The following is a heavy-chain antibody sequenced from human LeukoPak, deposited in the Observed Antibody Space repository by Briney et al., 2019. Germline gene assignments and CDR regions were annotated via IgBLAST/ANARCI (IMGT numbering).Heavy chain of an antibody. CDR3: SSAAGAYRHKDLNPLNSFDP. CDR2: IYYSGSS. Sequence: SETLSLTCTVSGGSIFTSSYYWGWIRQPPGKGLEWIGTIYYSGSSYYNPSLKSRVTISVDTSKNQFSLKLTSVTAADTADYYCSSAAGAYRHKDLNPLNSFDPWGQGTLVTVSS. D-gene: IGHD2-2*01. V-gene: IGHV4-39*01. J-gene: IGHJ5*02. CDR1: GGSIFTSSYY.